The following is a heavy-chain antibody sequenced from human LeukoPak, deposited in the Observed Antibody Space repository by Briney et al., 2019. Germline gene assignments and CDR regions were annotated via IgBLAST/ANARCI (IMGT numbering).Heavy chain of an antibody. D-gene: IGHD3-22*01. J-gene: IGHJ4*02. CDR2: IIPIFGTA. V-gene: IGHV1-69*13. Sequence: GASVKVSCKASGGTFSSYAISWVRQAPEQGLEWMGGIIPIFGTANYAQKFQGRVTITADESTSTAYMELSSLRSEDTAVYYCAIYDSSGYYPNWGQGTLVTVSS. CDR1: GGTFSSYA. CDR3: AIYDSSGYYPN.